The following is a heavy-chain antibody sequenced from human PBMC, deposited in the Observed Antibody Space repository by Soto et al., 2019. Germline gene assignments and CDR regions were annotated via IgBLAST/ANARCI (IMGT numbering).Heavy chain of an antibody. CDR3: ARDHPSSYCTNGVCLGWFDP. Sequence: ASVKVSCKASGYTFTSYGISWVRQAPGQGLEWMGWISAYNGNTNYAQKLQGRVTMTTDTSTSTAYMELRSLRSDDTAVYYCARDHPSSYCTNGVCLGWFDPWGQGTLVTVSS. D-gene: IGHD2-8*01. J-gene: IGHJ5*02. V-gene: IGHV1-18*04. CDR1: GYTFTSYG. CDR2: ISAYNGNT.